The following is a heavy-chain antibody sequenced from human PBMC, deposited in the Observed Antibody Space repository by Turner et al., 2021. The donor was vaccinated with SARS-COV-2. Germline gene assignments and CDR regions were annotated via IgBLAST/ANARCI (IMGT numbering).Heavy chain of an antibody. J-gene: IGHJ3*02. CDR1: GLTFSSHG. V-gene: IGHV3-33*01. Sequence: QVQLVASGGGVVQPGRSLRLSCAASGLTFSSHGMHWVRQAQGKGLEWVEVIWNDGSKKYYADSGKGRFTISRDNSKNMVYLQMNSLRAEDTAVYYCARLDDSGHWGAFDIWGQGTMVTVSS. D-gene: IGHD3-22*01. CDR2: IWNDGSKK. CDR3: ARLDDSGHWGAFDI.